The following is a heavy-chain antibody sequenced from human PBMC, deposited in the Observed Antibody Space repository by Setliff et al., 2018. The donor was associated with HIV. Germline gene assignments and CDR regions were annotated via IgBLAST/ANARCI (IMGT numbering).Heavy chain of an antibody. CDR2: IYYTGST. V-gene: IGHV4-61*01. CDR1: GGSVGSGSYY. Sequence: PSETLSLTCTVSGGSVGSGSYYWSWVRQPPGKGLEWIGYIYYTGSTNYNPSLKSRLTISVDTSKNQFSLKLRSVTAADTAMYYCVSLHYYDSSGYYPHWGQGTLVTVSS. CDR3: VSLHYYDSSGYYPH. D-gene: IGHD3-22*01. J-gene: IGHJ4*02.